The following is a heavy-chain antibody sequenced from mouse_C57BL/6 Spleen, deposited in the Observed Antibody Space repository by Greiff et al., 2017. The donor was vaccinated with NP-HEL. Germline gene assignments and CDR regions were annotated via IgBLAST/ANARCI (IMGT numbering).Heavy chain of an antibody. V-gene: IGHV1-59*01. Sequence: VQLQQPGAELVRPGTSVKLSCKASGYTFTSYWMHWVKQRPGQGLEWIGVIDPSDSYTNYNQKFKGKATLTVDTSSSTAYMQLSSLTSEDSAVYYCAREKTTVVNWYFDVWGTGTTVTVSS. J-gene: IGHJ1*03. CDR2: IDPSDSYT. D-gene: IGHD1-1*01. CDR1: GYTFTSYW. CDR3: AREKTTVVNWYFDV.